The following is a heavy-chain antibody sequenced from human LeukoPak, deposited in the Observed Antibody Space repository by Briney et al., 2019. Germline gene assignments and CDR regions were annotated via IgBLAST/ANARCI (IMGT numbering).Heavy chain of an antibody. D-gene: IGHD2-21*01. Sequence: SETLSLTCTVSVGSISSYYWSWIRQPPGKGLEWIGYIYYSGSTNYNPSLKSRVTISVDTSKNQFSLKLSSVTAADTAVYYCARHLGGDNYFDYWGQGALVTVSS. J-gene: IGHJ4*02. CDR1: VGSISSYY. CDR2: IYYSGST. V-gene: IGHV4-59*08. CDR3: ARHLGGDNYFDY.